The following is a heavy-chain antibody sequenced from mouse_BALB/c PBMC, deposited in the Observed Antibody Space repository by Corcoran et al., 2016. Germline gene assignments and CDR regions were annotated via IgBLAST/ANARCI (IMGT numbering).Heavy chain of an antibody. D-gene: IGHD1-1*01. CDR3: ARPFITTVVAPAY. V-gene: IGHV1S136*01. CDR2: INPYNDGT. Sequence: EVQLQQSGPELEKPGASVKMSCKASGYTFTSYVMHWVKQKPGQGLEWIGYINPYNDGTKYNEKFKGKATLTSDKSSSTAYMELSSLTSEDSAVYYCARPFITTVVAPAYWGQGTLVTVSA. CDR1: GYTFTSYV. J-gene: IGHJ3*01.